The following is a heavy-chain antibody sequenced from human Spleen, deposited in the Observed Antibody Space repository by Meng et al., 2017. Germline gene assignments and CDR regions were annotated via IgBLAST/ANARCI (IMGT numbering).Heavy chain of an antibody. V-gene: IGHV3-30*04. J-gene: IGHJ4*02. CDR3: ARDLYFGSGTYHNGFDY. Sequence: GESLKISCAASGFTFSSYAMSWVRQAPGKGLQWVAIISYDGNNPYYADSVKGRSTISRDNAKDSLYLQMNSLRAEDTAVYYCARDLYFGSGTYHNGFDYWGQGTLVTVSS. D-gene: IGHD3-10*01. CDR2: ISYDGNNP. CDR1: GFTFSSYA.